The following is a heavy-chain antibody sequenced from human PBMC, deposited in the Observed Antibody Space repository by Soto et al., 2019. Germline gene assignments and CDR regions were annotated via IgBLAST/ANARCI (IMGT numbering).Heavy chain of an antibody. CDR2: INHSGST. CDR3: ARPSSYYDYIWGSYRRRYAFDI. V-gene: IGHV4-34*01. J-gene: IGHJ3*02. D-gene: IGHD3-16*02. CDR1: GGSFSGYY. Sequence: SETLSLTCAVYGGSFSGYYWSWIRQPPGKGLEWIGEINHSGSTNYNPSLKSRVTISVDTSKNQFSLKLSSVTAADTAVYYCARPSSYYDYIWGSYRRRYAFDIWGQGTMVTVSS.